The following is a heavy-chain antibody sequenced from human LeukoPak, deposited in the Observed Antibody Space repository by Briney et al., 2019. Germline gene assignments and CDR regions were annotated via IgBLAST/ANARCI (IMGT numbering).Heavy chain of an antibody. CDR1: GFTFATYV. Sequence: GESLRLSCAASGFTFATYVMTWVRQTPGKELEWVSAISGSGDTTHYADSVEGRFTISRDNSKRTVFLQMDSLRAEDTAVYYCARENEQQLIDYWGQGTLVTVSS. D-gene: IGHD6-13*01. CDR2: ISGSGDTT. CDR3: ARENEQQLIDY. J-gene: IGHJ4*02. V-gene: IGHV3-23*01.